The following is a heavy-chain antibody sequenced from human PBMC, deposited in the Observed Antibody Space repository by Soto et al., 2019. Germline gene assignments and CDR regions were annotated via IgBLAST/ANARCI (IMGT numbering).Heavy chain of an antibody. D-gene: IGHD6-19*01. CDR2: ISAINGAT. V-gene: IGHV1-18*01. CDR1: GYTFATYG. Sequence: QVQLVQSGGEVRKPGASVKVSCKASGYTFATYGVSWVRQAPGQGLEWVGWISAINGATSSAQKFQDRVIMTTDTSTSTAFMELRRLRSDDTAIYYCTGGKSIAVAAGYWGQGTRVTVSS. J-gene: IGHJ4*02. CDR3: TGGKSIAVAAGY.